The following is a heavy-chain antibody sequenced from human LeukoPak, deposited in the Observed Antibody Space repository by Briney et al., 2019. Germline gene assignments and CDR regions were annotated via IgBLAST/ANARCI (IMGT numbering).Heavy chain of an antibody. CDR3: AKDWDDSSGHWYYFDY. D-gene: IGHD3-22*01. CDR1: GFTFSSYG. Sequence: PGGSLRLSCAASGFTFSSYGMHWVRQAPGKGLEWVAFIRYDGSNKYYADSVKGRFTISRDNSKNTLYLQMNSLRAEDTAVYYCAKDWDDSSGHWYYFDYWGQGTLVTVSS. CDR2: IRYDGSNK. V-gene: IGHV3-30*02. J-gene: IGHJ4*02.